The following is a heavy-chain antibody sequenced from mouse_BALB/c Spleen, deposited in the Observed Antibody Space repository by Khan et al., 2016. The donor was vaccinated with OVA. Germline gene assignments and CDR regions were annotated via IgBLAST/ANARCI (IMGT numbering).Heavy chain of an antibody. V-gene: IGHV3-2*02. CDR1: GYSITSGYG. CDR2: ISYSGST. J-gene: IGHJ2*01. Sequence: EVQLVESGPGLVKPSQSLSLTCTVTGYSITSGYGWNWIRQFPGNKLEWMGYISYSGSTNYNPSLKSRLSITRDTSKNQFFLQLNSVTTEDTATYYSARTARIKYWGQGTTLTVSS. CDR3: ARTARIKY. D-gene: IGHD1-2*01.